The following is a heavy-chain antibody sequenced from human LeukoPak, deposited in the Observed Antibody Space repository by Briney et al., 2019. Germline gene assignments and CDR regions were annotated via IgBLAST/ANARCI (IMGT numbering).Heavy chain of an antibody. Sequence: PGGSLRLSCAASGFTFSSYAMHWVRQAPGKGLEYVSAISSNEDSTYYANSVKGRFTISRDNSKNTLYLHMGSLRAEDMAVYYCARDGFDYGGQGTLVTVSS. CDR2: ISSNEDST. V-gene: IGHV3-64*01. CDR3: ARDGFDY. CDR1: GFTFSSYA. J-gene: IGHJ4*02.